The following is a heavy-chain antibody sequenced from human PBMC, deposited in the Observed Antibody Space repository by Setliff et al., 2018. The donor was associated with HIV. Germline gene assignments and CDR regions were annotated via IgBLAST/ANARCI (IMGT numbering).Heavy chain of an antibody. CDR3: ARGRSGWELRKAFDI. V-gene: IGHV4-38-2*01. Sequence: SETLSLTCAVSGYSISSGYYWAWIRQPPGKGLEWIGSIYHSGSTYYNPSLKSRVTISVDTSKNQFSLKLSSVTAADTAVYYCARGRSGWELRKAFDIWGQGTMVT. J-gene: IGHJ3*02. CDR2: IYHSGST. CDR1: GYSISSGYY. D-gene: IGHD1-26*01.